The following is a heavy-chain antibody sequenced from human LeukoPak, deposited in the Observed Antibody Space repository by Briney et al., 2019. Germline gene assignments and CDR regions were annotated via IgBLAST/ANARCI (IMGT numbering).Heavy chain of an antibody. D-gene: IGHD2-15*01. V-gene: IGHV3-74*01. CDR3: ARDSGTYRGSRSAP. CDR1: ECTFSRYW. CDR2: INTDGSST. J-gene: IGHJ5*02. Sequence: GSLRLSCVASECTFSRYWMHLVRQAPGKGLVWVSLINTDGSSTSYADSVKGRFTISRDNAKNTLYLQMNSLRAEDTAVYYCARDSGTYRGSRSAPWGEGALVTVSS.